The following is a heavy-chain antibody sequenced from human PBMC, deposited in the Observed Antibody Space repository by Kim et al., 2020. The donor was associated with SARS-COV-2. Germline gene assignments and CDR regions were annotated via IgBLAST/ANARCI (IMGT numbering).Heavy chain of an antibody. CDR3: ARPHDSWYFFDY. Sequence: GESLKISCKGSGYNFATYWIGWVRQMPGKGLEWMGIIYPGDSDTRYSPSFQGQVTISADKSISTAYLQWSSLKASDTAMYYCARPHDSWYFFDYWGQGTLVTVSS. CDR2: IYPGDSDT. D-gene: IGHD6-13*01. V-gene: IGHV5-51*01. J-gene: IGHJ4*02. CDR1: GYNFATYW.